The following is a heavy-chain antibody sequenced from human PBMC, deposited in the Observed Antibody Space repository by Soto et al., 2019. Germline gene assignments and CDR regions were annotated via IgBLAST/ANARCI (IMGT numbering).Heavy chain of an antibody. D-gene: IGHD6-13*01. CDR1: GGSFSGYY. CDR2: VNHSGTT. Sequence: SETLSLTCAVYGGSFSGYYWTWIRQSPEKGLEWIGEVNHSGTTYYNPSLKTRVTISVHTPKNQFSLKMSSVTAADTAVYYCARYDEGQQLDHDYWGQGTLVTVSS. V-gene: IGHV4-34*01. CDR3: ARYDEGQQLDHDY. J-gene: IGHJ4*02.